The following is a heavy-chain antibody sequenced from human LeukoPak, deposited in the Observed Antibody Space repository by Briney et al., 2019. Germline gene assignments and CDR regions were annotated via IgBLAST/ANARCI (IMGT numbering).Heavy chain of an antibody. J-gene: IGHJ4*02. Sequence: PGGSLRLSCAASGFTFSGYAMHWVRQAPGKGLEWVAFISYDGSNKYYADSVKGRFTISRDNSKNTLYLQMNSLRAEDTAVYYCARDSGYIVGATIASFMIGNGDYWGQGTLVTVSS. D-gene: IGHD1-26*01. CDR1: GFTFSGYA. CDR3: ARDSGYIVGATIASFMIGNGDY. CDR2: ISYDGSNK. V-gene: IGHV3-30-3*01.